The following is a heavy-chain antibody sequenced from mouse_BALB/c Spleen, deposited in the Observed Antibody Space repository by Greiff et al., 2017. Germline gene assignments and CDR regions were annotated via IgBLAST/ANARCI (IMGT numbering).Heavy chain of an antibody. V-gene: IGHV10S3*01. Sequence: EVQLVETGGGLVQPKGSLKLSCAASGFTFNTNAMNWVRQAPGKGLEWVARIRSKSNNYATYYADSVKDRFTISRDDSQSMLYLQMNNLKTEDTAMYYCVRERYDTWFAYWGQGTLVTVSA. CDR1: GFTFNTNA. J-gene: IGHJ3*01. D-gene: IGHD2-14*01. CDR2: IRSKSNNYAT. CDR3: VRERYDTWFAY.